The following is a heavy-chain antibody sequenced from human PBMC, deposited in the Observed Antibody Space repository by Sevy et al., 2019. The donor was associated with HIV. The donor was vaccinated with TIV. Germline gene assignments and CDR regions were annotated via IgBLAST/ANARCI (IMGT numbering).Heavy chain of an antibody. V-gene: IGHV3-23*01. J-gene: IGHJ4*02. Sequence: GGSLRLSCAASGFTFSKYYMSWVRQAPGKGLEWVSTFTFGSGKIYYADSVKGRFTISRDNSKSSVYLQMNNLRAEDTDVYSCAREECTKPNDYWGQGTLVTVSS. CDR2: FTFGSGKI. CDR3: AREECTKPNDY. D-gene: IGHD2-8*01. CDR1: GFTFSKYY.